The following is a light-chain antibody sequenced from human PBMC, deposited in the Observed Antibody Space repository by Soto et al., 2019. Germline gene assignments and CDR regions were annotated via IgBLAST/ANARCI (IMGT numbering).Light chain of an antibody. V-gene: IGLV2-14*01. CDR1: NSDVGGYNF. J-gene: IGLJ1*01. Sequence: QSALTQPASVSGSPGQSITISCTGTNSDVGGYNFVSWYQQHPGKAPKLMIYDVSNRPSGVSNRFSGSKSGNTASLNISGLQAEDEADYYCSSYTSSSIPYVFGIGTKLTVL. CDR2: DVS. CDR3: SSYTSSSIPYV.